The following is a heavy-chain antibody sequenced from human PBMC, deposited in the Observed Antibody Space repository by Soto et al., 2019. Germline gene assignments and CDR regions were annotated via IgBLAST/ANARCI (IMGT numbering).Heavy chain of an antibody. D-gene: IGHD7-27*01. CDR3: ASRGPTGDGMDV. V-gene: IGHV1-3*01. CDR1: GYTFASYA. J-gene: IGHJ6*02. Sequence: QVQLVQSGAEVKKPGASVKVSCKASGYTFASYAMHWVRQAPGQRLEWMGWINAGNGNTKYSQKFQGRVTITRDTSASTAYIVLSSLRSEDTAVYYCASRGPTGDGMDVWGQGTTVTVSS. CDR2: INAGNGNT.